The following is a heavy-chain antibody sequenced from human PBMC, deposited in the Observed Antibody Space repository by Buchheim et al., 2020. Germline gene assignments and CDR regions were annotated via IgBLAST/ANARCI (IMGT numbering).Heavy chain of an antibody. V-gene: IGHV5-51*01. D-gene: IGHD6-19*01. CDR3: ARRVRDSSGYNFDF. J-gene: IGHJ4*02. Sequence: EVQLVQSGAEVKRPGESLKISCQGSGYSFTGAYIAWVRQMPGKGLEWMGLIYPGDSYTAYNPSFQGQVTMSVDKSIRPAYLQWRSLRASDTAMYYCARRVRDSSGYNFDFWGQGTL. CDR2: IYPGDSYT. CDR1: GYSFTGAY.